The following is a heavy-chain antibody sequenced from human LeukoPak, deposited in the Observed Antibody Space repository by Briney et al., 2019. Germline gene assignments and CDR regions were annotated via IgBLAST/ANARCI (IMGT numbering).Heavy chain of an antibody. D-gene: IGHD2-15*01. CDR2: IYHSGST. Sequence: SETLSLTCTVSGGSISSGGYYWSWIRQPPGKGLEWIGYIYHSGSTYYNPSLKSRVTISVDTSKNQFSLKLSSVTAADTAVYYCARSGGSKVVVVAATLWYFDLWGRGTLVTVSS. V-gene: IGHV4-30-2*01. CDR1: GGSISSGGYY. J-gene: IGHJ2*01. CDR3: ARSGGSKVVVVAATLWYFDL.